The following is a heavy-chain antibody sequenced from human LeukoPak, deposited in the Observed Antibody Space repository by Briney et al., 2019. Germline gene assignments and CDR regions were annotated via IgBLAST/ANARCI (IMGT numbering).Heavy chain of an antibody. CDR1: GDSLKNYY. Sequence: SETLSLTCTVSGDSLKNYYWTWIRQPPGRAPEWIGYIYNTATTVYNPSLASRVTISVDTSKKQFSLKLSSVTPADTAVYYCARDHCRRVTCVPLEHWGQGNLVTVSP. D-gene: IGHD2-15*01. J-gene: IGHJ4*02. CDR3: ARDHCRRVTCVPLEH. CDR2: IYNTATT. V-gene: IGHV4-59*01.